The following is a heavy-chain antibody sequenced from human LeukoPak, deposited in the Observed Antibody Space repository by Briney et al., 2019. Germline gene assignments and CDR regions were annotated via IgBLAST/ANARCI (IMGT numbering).Heavy chain of an antibody. Sequence: GGSLRLSCAATGFTFSSYAMSLVRQAPGKGLEWVSAISGSGGSTYYADSVKGRFTISRDNSKNTLYLQMNSLRAEDTAVYYCAKDAVVAATIYYYYYYGMDVWGQGTTVTVSS. J-gene: IGHJ6*02. D-gene: IGHD2-15*01. CDR2: ISGSGGST. V-gene: IGHV3-23*01. CDR3: AKDAVVAATIYYYYYYGMDV. CDR1: GFTFSSYA.